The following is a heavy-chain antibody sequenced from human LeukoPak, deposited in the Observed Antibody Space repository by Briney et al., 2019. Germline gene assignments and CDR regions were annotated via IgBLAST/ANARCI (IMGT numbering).Heavy chain of an antibody. CDR2: IYYSGST. CDR3: ATRPSYSSRRSYIDY. J-gene: IGHJ4*02. CDR1: GGSISSSSYY. D-gene: IGHD3-22*01. Sequence: SETLSLTCTVSGGSISSSSYYWGWIRQPPGKGLEWIGSIYYSGSTYYNPSLKSRVTISVDTSKNQFSLKLSSVTAADTAVYYCATRPSYSSRRSYIDYWGQGTLVTVSS. V-gene: IGHV4-39*01.